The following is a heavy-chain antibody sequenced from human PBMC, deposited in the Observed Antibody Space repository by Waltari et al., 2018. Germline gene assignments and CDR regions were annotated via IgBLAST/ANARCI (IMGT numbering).Heavy chain of an antibody. CDR1: GYTFTSYD. D-gene: IGHD3-3*01. V-gene: IGHV1-8*02. CDR3: ARGLSYYDFWSGSSYYYMDV. J-gene: IGHJ6*03. CDR2: MNPNSGNT. Sequence: QVQLVQSGAEVKNPGASVKVSCKASGYTFTSYDINWVRQATGQGLEWMGWMNPNSGNTGYAQKCQGRVTMTRNTSISTAYMELSSLRSEDTAVYYCARGLSYYDFWSGSSYYYMDVWGKGTTVTVSS.